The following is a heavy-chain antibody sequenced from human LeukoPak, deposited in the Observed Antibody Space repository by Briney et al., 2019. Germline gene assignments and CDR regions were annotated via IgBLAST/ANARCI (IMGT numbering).Heavy chain of an antibody. CDR1: GFAFTNAW. D-gene: IGHD2-21*02. CDR3: TTDWGLPRCGGDCYLP. V-gene: IGHV3-15*01. Sequence: GGSLRLSCEASGFAFTNAWMTWVRQVPGKGLEWVGRIKSKVDGETTDYAAPVDGRFSISRDDSDKILYLQMNSLKTEDTAVYYRTTDWGLPRCGGDCYLPWGQGTLVTVSS. CDR2: IKSKVDGETT. J-gene: IGHJ5*02.